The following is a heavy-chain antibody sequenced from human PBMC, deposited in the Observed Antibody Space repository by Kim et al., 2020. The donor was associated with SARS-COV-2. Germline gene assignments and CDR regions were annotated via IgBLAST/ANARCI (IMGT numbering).Heavy chain of an antibody. V-gene: IGHV1-2*06. CDR3: EAVLWFRENPMDV. D-gene: IGHD3-10*01. J-gene: IGHJ6*03. CDR2: INPNSGGI. Sequence: ASVKVSCKASGYTFTGYYMHWVRQAPGQGLEWMGRINPNSGGINYAQKFQGRVTMTRDTSISTAYMELSRLRSDDTAAYYCEAVLWFRENPMDVWGKGTT. CDR1: GYTFTGYY.